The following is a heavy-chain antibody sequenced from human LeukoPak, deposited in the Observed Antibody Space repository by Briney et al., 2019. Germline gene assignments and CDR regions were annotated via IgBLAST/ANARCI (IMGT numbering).Heavy chain of an antibody. V-gene: IGHV3-23*01. D-gene: IGHD3-10*01. Sequence: GGSLRLSCAASGFTFSSYWMSWVRQAPGKGLEWVSAISGSGGSTYYADSVKGRFTISRDNSKNTLYLQMNSLRAEDTAVYYCAKELTPGVYYYYYYGMDVWGQGTTVTVSS. CDR2: ISGSGGST. CDR1: GFTFSSYW. J-gene: IGHJ6*02. CDR3: AKELTPGVYYYYYYGMDV.